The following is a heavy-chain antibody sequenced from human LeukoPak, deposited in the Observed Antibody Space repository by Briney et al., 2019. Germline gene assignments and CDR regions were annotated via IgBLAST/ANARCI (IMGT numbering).Heavy chain of an antibody. CDR1: GGTFSSYA. CDR3: AFGSYGYNFFFDY. D-gene: IGHD5-18*01. J-gene: IGHJ4*02. CDR2: IIPIFATA. V-gene: IGHV1-69*13. Sequence: SVKVSCKASGGTFSSYAISWVRQAPGQGLEWMGGIIPIFATANYAQKFQGRVTITADESTSTAYMELSSLRSEDTAVYYCAFGSYGYNFFFDYWGQGTLVTVSS.